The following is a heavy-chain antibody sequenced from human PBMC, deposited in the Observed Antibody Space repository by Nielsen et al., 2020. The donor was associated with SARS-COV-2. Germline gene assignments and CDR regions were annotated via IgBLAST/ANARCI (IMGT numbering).Heavy chain of an antibody. Sequence: SVKVSCKASGYTFTSYAMHWVRQAPGQGLEWMGRIIPILGIANYAQKFQGRVTITADKSTSTAYMELSSLRSEDTAVYYCARDLPDYGGNSGGMDVWGQGTTVTVSS. J-gene: IGHJ6*02. CDR1: GYTFTSYA. CDR3: ARDLPDYGGNSGGMDV. D-gene: IGHD4-23*01. CDR2: IIPILGIA. V-gene: IGHV1-69*04.